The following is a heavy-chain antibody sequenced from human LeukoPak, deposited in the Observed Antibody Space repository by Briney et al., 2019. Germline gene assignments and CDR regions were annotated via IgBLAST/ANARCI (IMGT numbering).Heavy chain of an antibody. Sequence: KTGGSLRLSCAASGFTFSDSYMTWVRQAPGKGVEWAAYISGSGHDINYSDSVKGRFTISRDNAKNSLYLQMSSLRVEDTAVYYCARGRVGPYPGTYYWGQGPLVTVSS. J-gene: IGHJ4*02. CDR3: ARGRVGPYPGTYY. V-gene: IGHV3-11*04. CDR1: GFTFSDSY. CDR2: ISGSGHDI. D-gene: IGHD1-26*01.